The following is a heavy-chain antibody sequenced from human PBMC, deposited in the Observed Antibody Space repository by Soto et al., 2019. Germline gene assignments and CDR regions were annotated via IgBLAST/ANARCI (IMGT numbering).Heavy chain of an antibody. CDR2: ISSSSSYI. V-gene: IGHV3-21*01. D-gene: IGHD2-2*01. CDR1: GFTFSSYS. Sequence: GGSLRLSCAASGFTFSSYSMNWVRQAPGKGLEWVSSISSSSSYIYYADSVKGRFTISRDNAKNSLYLQMNSLRAEDTAVYYCARDEVDAEYKVPAASRGPAGYYYYMDVWGKGTTVTVSS. CDR3: ARDEVDAEYKVPAASRGPAGYYYYMDV. J-gene: IGHJ6*03.